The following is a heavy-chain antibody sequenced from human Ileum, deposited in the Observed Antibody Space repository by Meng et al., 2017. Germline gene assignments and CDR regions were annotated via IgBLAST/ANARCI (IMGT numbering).Heavy chain of an antibody. CDR1: GFVFRDRW. CDR2: IQSKADGGTT. V-gene: IGHV3-15*01. CDR3: TTFYAGY. D-gene: IGHD3-16*01. J-gene: IGHJ4*02. Sequence: VELGEDGGGFEKAGGSVRRCCAGTGFVFRDRWMTWVRKAPGKGMEWVGHIQSKADGGTTDYAAPVKGRFTISRDDSKSTLYLQMNSLKTEDTAVYYCTTFYAGYWGQGTLVTVSS.